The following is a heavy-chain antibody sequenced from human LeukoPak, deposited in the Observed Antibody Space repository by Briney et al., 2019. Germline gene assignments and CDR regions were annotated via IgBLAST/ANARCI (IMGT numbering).Heavy chain of an antibody. V-gene: IGHV3-53*01. CDR1: GFTVSSNY. D-gene: IGHD1-26*01. CDR2: IYSGGST. CDR3: ARLAGATPYYFDY. J-gene: IGHJ4*02. Sequence: GGSLRLSCGASGFTVSSNYMSWVRQAPGKGLEWVSVIYSGGSTYYADSVKGRFTISRDNSKNTLYLQMNSLRAEDTAVYYCARLAGATPYYFDYWGQGTLVTVSS.